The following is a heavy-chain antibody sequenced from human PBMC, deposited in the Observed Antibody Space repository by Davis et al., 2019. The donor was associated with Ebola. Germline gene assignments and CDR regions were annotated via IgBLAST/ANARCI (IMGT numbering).Heavy chain of an antibody. CDR3: ASGYSTPVLDY. D-gene: IGHD1-1*01. J-gene: IGHJ4*02. V-gene: IGHV3-30-3*01. CDR2: ISYDGTNK. Sequence: GESLKISCAASGFSFTTYAMHWVRQAPGKGLEWVAVISYDGTNKYYADSVKGRFTISRDNSKNTLYLQMKSLRVDDTTGYFCASGYSTPVLDYWGQGTLVTVSS. CDR1: GFSFTTYA.